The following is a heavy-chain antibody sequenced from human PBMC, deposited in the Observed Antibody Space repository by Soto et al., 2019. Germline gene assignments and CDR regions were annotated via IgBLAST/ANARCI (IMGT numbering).Heavy chain of an antibody. Sequence: ASVKVSYKASGYTFTSYDINWVRQATGQGLEWMGWMNPNSGNTGYAQKFQGRVTMTRNTSISTAYMELSSLRSEDTAVYYCARVPLRRAAANRYNWFDPWGQGTLVTVSS. CDR1: GYTFTSYD. CDR3: ARVPLRRAAANRYNWFDP. CDR2: MNPNSGNT. D-gene: IGHD6-13*01. J-gene: IGHJ5*02. V-gene: IGHV1-8*01.